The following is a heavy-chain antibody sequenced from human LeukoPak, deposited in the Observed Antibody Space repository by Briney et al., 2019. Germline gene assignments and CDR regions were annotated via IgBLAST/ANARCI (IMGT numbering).Heavy chain of an antibody. V-gene: IGHV3-23*01. CDR1: GFTFGSYA. J-gene: IGHJ4*02. D-gene: IGHD6-19*01. Sequence: PGGSLRLSCEASGFTFGSYAMYWVRQAPGKGLEWVAGIFGSGGSAHCADSAKGRFTISRDNSKNTVYLQINSLRAEDTAVYYCGKTTTGYSSGQKPAWPVDYWGQGTLVTVSS. CDR3: GKTTTGYSSGQKPAWPVDY. CDR2: IFGSGGSA.